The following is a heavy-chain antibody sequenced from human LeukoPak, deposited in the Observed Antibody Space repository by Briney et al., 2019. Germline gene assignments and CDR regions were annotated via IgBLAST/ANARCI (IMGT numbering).Heavy chain of an antibody. J-gene: IGHJ4*02. V-gene: IGHV4-4*07. CDR3: ARDRAASSGWYGGGPYFDY. D-gene: IGHD6-19*01. CDR2: IYTSGST. Sequence: SETLSLTCAVYGGSFSSYYWSWIRQPAGKGLAWIGRIYTSGSTNYNPSLKSRVTMSVDTSKNQFSLKLSSVTAADTAVYYCARDRAASSGWYGGGPYFDYWGQGTLVTVSS. CDR1: GGSFSSYY.